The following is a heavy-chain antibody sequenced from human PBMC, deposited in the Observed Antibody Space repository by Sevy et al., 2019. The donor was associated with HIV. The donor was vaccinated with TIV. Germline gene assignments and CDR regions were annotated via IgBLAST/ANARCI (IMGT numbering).Heavy chain of an antibody. CDR1: GGSFSGYS. CDR2: INHSGST. V-gene: IGHV4-34*01. CDR3: ARGMANDFWSGYSDFDY. D-gene: IGHD3-3*01. J-gene: IGHJ4*02. Sequence: SETLSLTCAVYGGSFSGYSWSWIRQPPGKGLEWIGEINHSGSTNYNPSLKSRVTISVDTSKNQFSLKLSSVTAADTAVYYCARGMANDFWSGYSDFDYWGQGTLVTVSS.